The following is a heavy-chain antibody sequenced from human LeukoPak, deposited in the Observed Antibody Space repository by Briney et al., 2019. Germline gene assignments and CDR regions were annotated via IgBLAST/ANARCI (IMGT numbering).Heavy chain of an antibody. Sequence: SETLSLTCTVSGYSISSGYYWGWIRQPPGKGLEWIGSIYHSGSTYYNPSLKSRVTISVDTSKNQFSLKLSSMTAADTAVYYCAGFCGGGSCPDSWGQGTLVTVSS. CDR1: GYSISSGYY. V-gene: IGHV4-38-2*02. CDR3: AGFCGGGSCPDS. J-gene: IGHJ4*02. D-gene: IGHD2-15*01. CDR2: IYHSGST.